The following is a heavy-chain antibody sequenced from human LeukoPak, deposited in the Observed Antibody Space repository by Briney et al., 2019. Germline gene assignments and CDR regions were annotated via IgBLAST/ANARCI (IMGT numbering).Heavy chain of an antibody. Sequence: SETLSLTCTVSGGSISSGGYYWSWIRQHPGKGLEWIGYIYYSGSTYYNPSLKSRVTISVDTSKNQFSLKLSSVTAADAAVYYCARDRITMVRGARTNYMDVWGKGTTVTVSS. CDR1: GGSISSGGYY. CDR2: IYYSGST. J-gene: IGHJ6*03. CDR3: ARDRITMVRGARTNYMDV. V-gene: IGHV4-31*03. D-gene: IGHD3-10*01.